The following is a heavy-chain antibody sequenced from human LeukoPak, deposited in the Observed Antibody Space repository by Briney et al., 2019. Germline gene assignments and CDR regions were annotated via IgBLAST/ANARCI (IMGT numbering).Heavy chain of an antibody. D-gene: IGHD1-14*01. J-gene: IGHJ4*02. CDR1: GFTFSSYG. V-gene: IGHV3-30*02. Sequence: PGGSLRLSCAASGFTFSSYGMHWVRQAPGKGLEWVAVIWYDGSNKYYADSVKGRFTISRDNSKNTLYLQMNSLRAEDTAVYYCAKVGTGDLFRALDYWGQGTLVTVSS. CDR3: AKVGTGDLFRALDY. CDR2: IWYDGSNK.